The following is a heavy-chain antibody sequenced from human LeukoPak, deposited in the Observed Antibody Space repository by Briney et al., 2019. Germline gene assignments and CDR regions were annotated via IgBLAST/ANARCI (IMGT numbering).Heavy chain of an antibody. J-gene: IGHJ4*02. V-gene: IGHV4-39*01. CDR2: IYYSGST. CDR3: ARHQLYSSGWYRPANYFDY. CDR1: GGSISSSSYY. Sequence: PSETLSLTCTVSGGSISSSSYYWGWIRQPPEKGLEWIGSIYYSGSTYYNPSLKSRVTISVDTSKNQFSLKLSSVTAADTAVYYCARHQLYSSGWYRPANYFDYWGQGTLVTVSS. D-gene: IGHD6-19*01.